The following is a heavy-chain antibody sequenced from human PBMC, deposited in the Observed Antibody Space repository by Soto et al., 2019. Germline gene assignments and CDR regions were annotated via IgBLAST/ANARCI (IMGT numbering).Heavy chain of an antibody. D-gene: IGHD2-2*01. J-gene: IGHJ6*02. Sequence: SVKVSCKASGGTFTNYDFSWVRQAPGQGLEWMGGIIPIFGTPDNAQKFQGRVTITADDSTRTASMDLSSLRSDDTAVYYCARERSVGYCIATTCPKPFYYYAMDVWGQGTTVTVSS. CDR3: ARERSVGYCIATTCPKPFYYYAMDV. V-gene: IGHV1-69*13. CDR2: IIPIFGTP. CDR1: GGTFTNYD.